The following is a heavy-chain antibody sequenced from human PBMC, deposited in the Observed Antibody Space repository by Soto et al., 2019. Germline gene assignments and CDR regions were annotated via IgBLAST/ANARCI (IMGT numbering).Heavy chain of an antibody. CDR1: GGSISSSNW. D-gene: IGHD6-13*01. Sequence: QVQLQESGPGLVKPSGTLSLTCAVSGGSISSSNWWSWVRQLPGKGLEWIGEIYHSGSTNYNPSLMSRVTISVDKSNNQFSLKLSSVTAADTAVYYCAREEIAAAGHPAWYWGQGTLVTVSS. V-gene: IGHV4-4*02. J-gene: IGHJ4*02. CDR3: AREEIAAAGHPAWY. CDR2: IYHSGST.